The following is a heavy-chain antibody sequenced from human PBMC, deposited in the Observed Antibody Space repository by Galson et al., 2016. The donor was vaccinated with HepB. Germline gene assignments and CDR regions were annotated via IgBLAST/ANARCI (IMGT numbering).Heavy chain of an antibody. V-gene: IGHV1-69*13. Sequence: SVKVSCKASGVTLISYAASWVRQAPGQGLEWMGGIVPFFGTTNYAQKFQGRVTITADESTNTAYMELSSLRSDDTAVYYCARGGVWSGFNYFGMDAWGQGTTVTFS. CDR3: ARGGVWSGFNYFGMDA. CDR2: IVPFFGTT. CDR1: GVTLISYA. J-gene: IGHJ6*02. D-gene: IGHD3-3*01.